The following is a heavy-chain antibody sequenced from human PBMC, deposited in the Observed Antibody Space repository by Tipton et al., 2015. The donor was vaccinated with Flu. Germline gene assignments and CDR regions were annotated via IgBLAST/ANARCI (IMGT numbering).Heavy chain of an antibody. CDR3: AREYYDSSGYYFAYYYGMDV. CDR2: IYHSWST. Sequence: LRLSCTVSGYSISSGYYWGWIRQPPGKGLEWIGSIYHSWSTYYNPSLKSRVTISVDTSKNQFSLKLSSVTAADTAVYYCAREYYDSSGYYFAYYYGMDVWGQGTTVTVSS. V-gene: IGHV4-38-2*02. J-gene: IGHJ6*02. D-gene: IGHD3-22*01. CDR1: GYSISSGYY.